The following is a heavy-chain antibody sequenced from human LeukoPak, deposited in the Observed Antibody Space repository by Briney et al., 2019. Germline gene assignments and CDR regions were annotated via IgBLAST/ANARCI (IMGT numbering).Heavy chain of an antibody. CDR2: ISGSGDST. J-gene: IGHJ4*02. V-gene: IGHV3-23*01. CDR3: AKDWRADY. CDR1: GFTFNTYA. Sequence: GGSLRLSCAASGFTFNTYAMTWVRQAPGKGLEWVSAISGSGDSTKYADSVKGRFTASRDNSKNTLYLRMNSLRVEDTAVYYCAKDWRADYWGQGTLVTVSS.